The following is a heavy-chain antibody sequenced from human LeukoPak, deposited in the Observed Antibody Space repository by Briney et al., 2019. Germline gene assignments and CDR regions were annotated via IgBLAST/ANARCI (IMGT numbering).Heavy chain of an antibody. J-gene: IGHJ4*02. CDR3: AGGSGYDTVRFNY. D-gene: IGHD3-3*01. CDR1: GEAFSSYA. V-gene: IGHV1-69*05. Sequence: ASVKVSCKAPGEAFSSYAISWVQQAPGQGLEWMGRIIPIFGTANYAQKYQGRVTITTDESTSTAYMELSSLRSEDTAVYYCAGGSGYDTVRFNYWGQGTLVTVSS. CDR2: IIPIFGTA.